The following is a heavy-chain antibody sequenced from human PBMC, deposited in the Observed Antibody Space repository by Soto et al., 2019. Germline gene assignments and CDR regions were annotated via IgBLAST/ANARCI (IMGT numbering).Heavy chain of an antibody. CDR1: GGSISTVDYW. CDR2: IYDGGRT. V-gene: IGHV4-30-4*01. D-gene: IGHD7-27*01. J-gene: IGHJ4*02. Sequence: QVQLQESGPGLVKPSQTLSLTCTVSGGSISTVDYWWSWIRQSPDMGLEWIGHIYDGGRTYNNPSLERRGTMSVDTSKSQLSLTLSSVSAADTAVYYCARGPSGDKVDSWGQGTLVTVSS. CDR3: ARGPSGDKVDS.